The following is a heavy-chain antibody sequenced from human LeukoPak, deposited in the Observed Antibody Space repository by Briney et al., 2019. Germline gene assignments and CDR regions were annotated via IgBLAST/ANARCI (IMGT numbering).Heavy chain of an antibody. V-gene: IGHV3-21*01. CDR2: ISRSSAYI. CDR3: ASFPPYMVRTDAFDI. CDR1: GFTFSSFG. J-gene: IGHJ3*02. Sequence: GGSLRLSCAASGFTFSSFGMSWVRQAPGKGLEWVSSISRSSAYIYYADSVKGRLTISRDNAKNSLYLQMNSLRAEDTAVYYCASFPPYMVRTDAFDIWGQGTMVTVSS. D-gene: IGHD3-10*01.